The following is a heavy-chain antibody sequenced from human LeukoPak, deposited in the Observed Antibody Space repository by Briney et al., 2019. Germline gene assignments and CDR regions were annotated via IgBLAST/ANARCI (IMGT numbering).Heavy chain of an antibody. Sequence: GASVKVSCKASGHTFTGYYMHWVRQAPGQGLEWMGWINPNSGGTNYAQKFQGGVTMTRDTSISTAYMELSRLRSDDTAVYYCARERYSSSSLDYWGQGTLVTVSS. D-gene: IGHD6-6*01. J-gene: IGHJ4*02. V-gene: IGHV1-2*02. CDR2: INPNSGGT. CDR3: ARERYSSSSLDY. CDR1: GHTFTGYY.